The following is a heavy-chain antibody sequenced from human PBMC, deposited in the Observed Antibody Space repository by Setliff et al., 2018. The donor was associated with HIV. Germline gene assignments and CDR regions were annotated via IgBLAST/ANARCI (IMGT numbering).Heavy chain of an antibody. J-gene: IGHJ6*02. CDR1: GYTFTRYG. D-gene: IGHD2-2*01. CDR2: ISANNGNT. CDR3: ARAGEYQVLHYYYSGMDV. V-gene: IGHV1-18*01. Sequence: GASVKVSCKASGYTFTRYGISWVRQAPGQGLEWMGWISANNGNTKYAQRLQGRVTMTTDTSTSTAYMDLRSLRSDDTAVYFCARAGEYQVLHYYYSGMDVWGQGTTVTVSS.